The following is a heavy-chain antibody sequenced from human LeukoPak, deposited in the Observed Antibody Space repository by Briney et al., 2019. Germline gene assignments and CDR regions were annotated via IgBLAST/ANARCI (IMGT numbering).Heavy chain of an antibody. CDR3: AKDGEGYQELRGFFDY. D-gene: IGHD1-26*01. V-gene: IGHV3-23*01. J-gene: IGHJ4*02. CDR1: GFTFSTYG. CDR2: ITGRGDRT. Sequence: GGSLRLSCAASGFTFSTYGMTWVRQAPGKGLEWVSGITGRGDRTYYADSVKGRFTISRDNSTNTLYLQMHSLRAEDSAVYYCAKDGEGYQELRGFFDYWGQGTLVTVSS.